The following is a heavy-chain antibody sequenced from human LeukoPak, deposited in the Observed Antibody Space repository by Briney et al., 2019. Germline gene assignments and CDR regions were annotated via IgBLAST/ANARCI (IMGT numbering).Heavy chain of an antibody. CDR2: ITANGDYV. D-gene: IGHD4-11*01. CDR1: GFIFSGYT. Sequence: GGSLRLSCAASGFIFSGYTMHWVRQAPGKGLEWVSSITANGDYVDYADSVRGQFTISRDNTKNSLYLQMNSLRAEETAMYFCARSGGYQLLSLNFDYWGQGSLVTVSS. CDR3: ARSGGYQLLSLNFDY. V-gene: IGHV3-21*01. J-gene: IGHJ4*02.